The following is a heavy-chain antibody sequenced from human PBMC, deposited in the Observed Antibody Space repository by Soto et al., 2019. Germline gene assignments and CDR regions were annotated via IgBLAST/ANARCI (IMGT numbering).Heavy chain of an antibody. CDR2: IRQDGGDI. V-gene: IGHV3-7*01. D-gene: IGHD1-1*01. Sequence: GGSLRLSCATSGFTFSSRWMSWVRQVPGKGLEWVANIRQDGGDIYYVDSVKGRFTISRDNAEDSLYLQMNSLRAEDTAVYYCATLLGSVTTFDYWGQGTLVTVSS. CDR3: ATLLGSVTTFDY. CDR1: GFTFSSRW. J-gene: IGHJ4*02.